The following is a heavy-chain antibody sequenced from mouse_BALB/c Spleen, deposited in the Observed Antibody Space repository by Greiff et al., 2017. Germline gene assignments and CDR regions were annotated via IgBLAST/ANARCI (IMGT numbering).Heavy chain of an antibody. Sequence: EVQLQQSGPGLVKPSQSLSLTCSVTGYSITSGYYWNWIRQFPGNKLEWMGYISYDGSNNYNPSLKNRISITRDTSKNQFFLKLNSVTTEDTATYYCARVPYYRYDYAMDYWGQGTSVTVSS. J-gene: IGHJ4*01. CDR2: ISYDGSN. CDR1: GYSITSGYY. D-gene: IGHD2-14*01. CDR3: ARVPYYRYDYAMDY. V-gene: IGHV3-6*02.